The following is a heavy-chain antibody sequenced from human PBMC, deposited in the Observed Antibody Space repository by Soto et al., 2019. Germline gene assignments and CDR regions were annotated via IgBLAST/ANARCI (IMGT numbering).Heavy chain of an antibody. CDR3: AKGYDFWSGGTVMDFMDV. D-gene: IGHD3-3*01. V-gene: IGHV3-9*01. CDR1: GFTFDDYA. Sequence: GGSLRLSCAASGFTFDDYAMHWVRQAPGKGLEWVSGISWNSGSIGYADSVKGRFTISRDNAKNSLYLQMNSLRAEDTALYYCAKGYDFWSGGTVMDFMDVWGKGTTVTVSS. J-gene: IGHJ6*03. CDR2: ISWNSGSI.